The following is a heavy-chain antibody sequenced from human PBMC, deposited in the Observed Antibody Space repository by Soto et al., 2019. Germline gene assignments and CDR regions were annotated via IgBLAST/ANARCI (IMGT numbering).Heavy chain of an antibody. CDR1: GFTFSDYY. CDR3: ARNRLGVTAIPGDAFDI. V-gene: IGHV3-11*06. Sequence: GGSLRLSCAASGFTFSDYYMSWIRQAPGKGLEWVSYISSSSSYTNYADSVKGRFTISRDNAKNSLYLQMNSLRAEGTAVYYCARNRLGVTAIPGDAFDIWGQGTMVTVSS. J-gene: IGHJ3*02. D-gene: IGHD2-21*02. CDR2: ISSSSSYT.